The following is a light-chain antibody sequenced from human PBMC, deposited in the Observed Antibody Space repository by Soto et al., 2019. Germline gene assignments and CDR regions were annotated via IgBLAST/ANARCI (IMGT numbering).Light chain of an antibody. CDR1: QSVSSN. CDR3: QQYTNWPPWT. J-gene: IGKJ1*01. Sequence: EMVMTQSPATLSVSPGERATLSCRASQSVSSNLAWYRQKPGQAPRLLIYDASTRATGIPARFSGSGSGTEFSLTISSLQSEDFAVYYCQQYTNWPPWTFGQGTMVEIK. V-gene: IGKV3-15*01. CDR2: DAS.